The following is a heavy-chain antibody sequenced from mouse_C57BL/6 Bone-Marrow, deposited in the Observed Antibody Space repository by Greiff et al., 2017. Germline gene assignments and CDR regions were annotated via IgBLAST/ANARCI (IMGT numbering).Heavy chain of an antibody. J-gene: IGHJ4*01. CDR3: ARSGRRSARDY. CDR1: GYTFTSYW. D-gene: IGHD2-12*01. Sequence: QVQLKQPGAELVRPGPSVKLSCKASGYTFTSYWMHWVKQRPGQGLEWIGVIDPSDSYTNYNQKFKGKATLTVDTSSSTAYMQLSSLTSEDSAAYYCARSGRRSARDYWGQGTSVTVSS. V-gene: IGHV1-59*01. CDR2: IDPSDSYT.